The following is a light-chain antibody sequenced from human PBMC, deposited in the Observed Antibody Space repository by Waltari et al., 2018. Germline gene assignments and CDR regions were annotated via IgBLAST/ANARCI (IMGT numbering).Light chain of an antibody. J-gene: IGKJ4*01. CDR2: KAS. CDR1: QSISKW. V-gene: IGKV1-5*03. Sequence: IQMTQSPSTLSASVGDRFTITCRASQSISKWLAWYQQKPGKAPKLLIYKASTLESGVPSRFSGCRSGTEFSLTFSNLQPDGFATYYCQHYDSYSLLTFGGGTNVES. CDR3: QHYDSYSLLT.